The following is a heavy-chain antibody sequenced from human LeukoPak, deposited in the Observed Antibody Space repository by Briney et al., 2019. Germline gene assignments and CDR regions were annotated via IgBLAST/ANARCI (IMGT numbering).Heavy chain of an antibody. D-gene: IGHD1-26*01. J-gene: IGHJ4*02. CDR3: RGVSGGYYRRVY. CDR1: GFTFGSYW. V-gene: IGHV3-7*01. Sequence: GGSLRLSCAASGFTFGSYWMTWVRQAPGKGLEWVANIKQDGSEKYYVDSVKGRFTISRDNAKNSLFLQMNSLRAEDTAVYYCRGVSGGYYRRVYWGQGTLVTVSS. CDR2: IKQDGSEK.